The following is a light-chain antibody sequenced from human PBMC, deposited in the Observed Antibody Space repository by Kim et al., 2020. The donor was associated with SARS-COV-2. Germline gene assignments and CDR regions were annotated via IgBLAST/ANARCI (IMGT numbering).Light chain of an antibody. CDR2: DVS. CDR3: QQYDDVTLT. V-gene: IGKV1-33*01. J-gene: IGKJ4*01. Sequence: DIQMTQYASTVSASIGDRVTITCQASRGINTVLTWYQKKPGKAPKVLIYDVSNLVTGVPSRFSGSGSGTDFSFTINNLQPEDVATYFCQQYDDVTLTFGGRTKVGIK. CDR1: RGINTV.